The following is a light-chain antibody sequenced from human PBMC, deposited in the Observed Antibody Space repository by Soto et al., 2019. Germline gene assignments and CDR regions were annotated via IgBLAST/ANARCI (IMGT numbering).Light chain of an antibody. J-gene: IGKJ5*01. CDR3: QQHNDWFSIT. Sequence: VMTQSPGTLSLSPGERATLSCISSQSVSSKLAWYRQRPGQAPRLVIYDTSTRATGVPARFSGSGSGTEFTLTISSLQSEDFGVYYCQQHNDWFSITFGQGTRLEIK. CDR2: DTS. CDR1: QSVSSK. V-gene: IGKV3-15*01.